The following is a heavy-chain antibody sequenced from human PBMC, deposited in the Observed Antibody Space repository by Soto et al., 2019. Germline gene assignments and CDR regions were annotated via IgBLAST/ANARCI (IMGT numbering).Heavy chain of an antibody. J-gene: IGHJ4*02. V-gene: IGHV3-23*01. Sequence: HPGGSLRLSCAVSGFTFSNHAMSWVRQAPGKGLEKVSVISKSGDGIYNADSVKGRFTISRDNSKNMLFLQMNSLRAEDTAIYYCAKKANSGPGSQYFDNWGQGTLVTVSS. CDR2: ISKSGDGI. CDR3: AKKANSGPGSQYFDN. CDR1: GFTFSNHA. D-gene: IGHD3-10*01.